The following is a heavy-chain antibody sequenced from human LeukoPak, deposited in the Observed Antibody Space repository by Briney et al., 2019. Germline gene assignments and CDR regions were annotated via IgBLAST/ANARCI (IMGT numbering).Heavy chain of an antibody. D-gene: IGHD5-12*01. Sequence: SVKVSCKASGGTFSSYAISWVRQAPGQGLEWMGRIIPILGIANYAQKFQGRVTITRDTSASTAYMELSSLRSEDTAVYYCASGVLYSGYDWGQGTLVTVSS. J-gene: IGHJ4*02. CDR3: ASGVLYSGYD. CDR2: IIPILGIA. V-gene: IGHV1-69*04. CDR1: GGTFSSYA.